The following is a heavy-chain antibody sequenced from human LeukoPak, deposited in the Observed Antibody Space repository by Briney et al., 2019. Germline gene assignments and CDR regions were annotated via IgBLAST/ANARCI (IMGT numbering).Heavy chain of an antibody. V-gene: IGHV3-74*01. J-gene: IGHJ4*02. CDR1: WLNFCKYW. CDR2: INTDGTVT. Sequence: GGSLRLSCAASWLNFCKYWMLWVRQAPGKGLESASRINTDGTVTTYADSVKGRFTVSRDNADNTMFLQMNSVRDEDTAVYYCATKQWLAPPPDSWGQGTPVTVSS. CDR3: ATKQWLAPPPDS. D-gene: IGHD6-19*01.